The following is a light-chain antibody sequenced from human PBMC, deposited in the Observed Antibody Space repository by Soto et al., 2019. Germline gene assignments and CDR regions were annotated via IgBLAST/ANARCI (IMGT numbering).Light chain of an antibody. CDR1: SSDVGSYNL. CDR2: EVS. J-gene: IGLJ1*01. Sequence: QSVLTQPASVSGSPGQSITISCTGTSSDVGSYNLVSWYQQHPGKAPKLMIYEVSKRPSGVSNRFSGSKPGNTASLTISGLQAEDEADYYCCSYARSSTYVFGTGTKVTIL. CDR3: CSYARSSTYV. V-gene: IGLV2-23*02.